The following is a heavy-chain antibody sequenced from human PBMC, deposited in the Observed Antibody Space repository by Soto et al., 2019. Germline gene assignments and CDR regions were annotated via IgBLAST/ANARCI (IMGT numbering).Heavy chain of an antibody. CDR3: ARDSVRAPFDP. CDR2: IIPIFGTA. CDR1: GGTFSSYA. D-gene: IGHD1-26*01. J-gene: IGHJ5*02. Sequence: GASVKVSCKASGGTFSSYAISWVRQAHGQGLEWMGGIIPIFGTANYAQKFQGRVTITADESTSTASMELSSLRSEDTAVYYCARDSVRAPFDPWGQGTLVTVSS. V-gene: IGHV1-69*13.